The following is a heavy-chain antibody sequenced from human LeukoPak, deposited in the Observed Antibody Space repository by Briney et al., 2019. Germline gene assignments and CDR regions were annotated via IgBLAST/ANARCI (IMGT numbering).Heavy chain of an antibody. V-gene: IGHV3-7*01. CDR1: GFTFSSDW. D-gene: IGHD3-16*01. CDR3: ARYFWGYYSYMDV. J-gene: IGHJ6*03. Sequence: GGSLRLSCAASGFTFSSDWMSWVRQAPGKGLEWVASIQQDGSEKYYVDSVKGRFTISRDNAKNSLYLQMNSLRAEDTAVYYCARYFWGYYSYMDVWGKGTTVTVSS. CDR2: IQQDGSEK.